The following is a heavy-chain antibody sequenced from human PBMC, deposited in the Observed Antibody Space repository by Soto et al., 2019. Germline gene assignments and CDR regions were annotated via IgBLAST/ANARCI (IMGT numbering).Heavy chain of an antibody. J-gene: IGHJ4*02. CDR1: GFTFSNYA. V-gene: IGHV3-23*01. CDR3: AKDPGNARYFDC. Sequence: EVQLLESGGGLVQPGGSLRLSCTASGFTFSNYAMSWVRQAPGRGLEWVSSLNGGANGPRYADSVKGRFTISRDNSKNTLDLQMNSLSADDTAVYYCAKDPGNARYFDCWGQGTLVTVSS. CDR2: LNGGANGP.